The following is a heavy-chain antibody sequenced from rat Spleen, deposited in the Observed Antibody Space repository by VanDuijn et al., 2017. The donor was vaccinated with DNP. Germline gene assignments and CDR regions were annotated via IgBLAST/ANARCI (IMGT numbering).Heavy chain of an antibody. Sequence: EVQLVESGGGLVQPGRSLKLSCAASGFTFSNYGMAWVRQAPTKGLEWVASITNSGGSTYYRDSVKGRITISRDNAKSTLYLQMDSLRSEDTATYYCTRWYSSGFCFDYWGQGVMVTVSS. CDR3: TRWYSSGFCFDY. J-gene: IGHJ2*01. CDR2: ITNSGGST. V-gene: IGHV5S23*01. CDR1: GFTFSNYG. D-gene: IGHD4-3*01.